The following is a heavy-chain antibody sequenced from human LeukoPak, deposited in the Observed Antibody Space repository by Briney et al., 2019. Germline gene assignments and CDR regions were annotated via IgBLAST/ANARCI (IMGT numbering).Heavy chain of an antibody. CDR1: GFTFSSYS. Sequence: KPGRSLRLSCAASGFTFSSYSMNWVRQAPGKGLEWVSSISSSSSYIYYADPVKGRFTISRDNAKNSLYLQMNSLRAEDTAVYYCARADIVATGGDYWGQGTLVTVSS. J-gene: IGHJ4*02. CDR3: ARADIVATGGDY. D-gene: IGHD5-12*01. CDR2: ISSSSSYI. V-gene: IGHV3-21*01.